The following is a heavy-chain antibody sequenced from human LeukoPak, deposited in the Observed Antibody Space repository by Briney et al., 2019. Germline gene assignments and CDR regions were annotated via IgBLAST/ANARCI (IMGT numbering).Heavy chain of an antibody. Sequence: GGSLRLSCAASGFTFSSYSMNWVRQAPGKGLEWVSYISSSSSTIYYADSVKGRFTIPRDNAKNSLYLQMNSLRAEDTAVYYCARGVVLMVYAIDDAFDIWGQGTMVTVSS. CDR2: ISSSSSTI. J-gene: IGHJ3*02. V-gene: IGHV3-48*01. D-gene: IGHD2-8*01. CDR1: GFTFSSYS. CDR3: ARGVVLMVYAIDDAFDI.